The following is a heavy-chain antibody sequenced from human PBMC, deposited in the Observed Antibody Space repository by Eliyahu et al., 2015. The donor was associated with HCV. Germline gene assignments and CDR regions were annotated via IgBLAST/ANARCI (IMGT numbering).Heavy chain of an antibody. CDR2: IKGKADGGTT. D-gene: IGHD3-22*01. Sequence: EVQVVESGGGLVKPGESLRLSCAASGIIXXNVWMSWVRQAPGKGLEWVGRIKGKADGGTTHYAAPVKGRFTISRDDSQNTVYLHMNNLKTEDTAVYYCTIEFTVIVVPDDYWGQGTQVTVSS. J-gene: IGHJ4*02. CDR3: TIEFTVIVVPDDY. CDR1: GIIXXNVW. V-gene: IGHV3-15*05.